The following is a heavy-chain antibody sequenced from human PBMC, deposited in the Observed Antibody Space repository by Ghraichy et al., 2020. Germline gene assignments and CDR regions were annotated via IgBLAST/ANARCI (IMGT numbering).Heavy chain of an antibody. V-gene: IGHV4-59*08. D-gene: IGHD1-26*01. J-gene: IGHJ6*02. CDR3: ARRPSSGSYNYYYYGMDV. Sequence: SLTCTVSGGSISSYYWSWIRQPPGKGLEWIGYIYYSGSTNYNPSLKSRVTISVDTSKNQFSLKLSSVTAADTAVYYCARRPSSGSYNYYYYGMDVWGQGTTVTVSS. CDR2: IYYSGST. CDR1: GGSISSYY.